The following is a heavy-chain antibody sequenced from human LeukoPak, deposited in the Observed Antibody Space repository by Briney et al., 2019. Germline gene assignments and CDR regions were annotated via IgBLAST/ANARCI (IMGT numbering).Heavy chain of an antibody. Sequence: GESLKISCKTSGYGFSRYWIAWVRQMPGKGLEWMGIIYPGDSDTRYSPSFQGQVTISADKSISTAYLQWSSLKASDSAMYYCARSASGWGFDDWGQGTLVTVSS. J-gene: IGHJ4*02. V-gene: IGHV5-51*01. CDR2: IYPGDSDT. CDR3: ARSASGWGFDD. CDR1: GYGFSRYW. D-gene: IGHD6-19*01.